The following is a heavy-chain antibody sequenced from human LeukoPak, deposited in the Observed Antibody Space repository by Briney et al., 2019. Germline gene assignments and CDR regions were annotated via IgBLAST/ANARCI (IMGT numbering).Heavy chain of an antibody. CDR2: IYHSGST. CDR1: GGSISSGGYS. V-gene: IGHV4-30-2*01. CDR3: ARGRVVVVTAIYNFDY. Sequence: SQTLSLTCAVSGGSISSGGYSWSWIRQPPGKGLEWIGYIYHSGSTYYNPSLKSRVTISVDRSKNQFSLKLSSVTAADTAVYYCARGRVVVVTAIYNFDYWGQGTLVTVSS. D-gene: IGHD2-21*02. J-gene: IGHJ4*02.